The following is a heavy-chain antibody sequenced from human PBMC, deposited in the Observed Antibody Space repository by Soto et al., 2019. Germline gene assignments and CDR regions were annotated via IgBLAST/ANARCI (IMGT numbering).Heavy chain of an antibody. CDR2: IYWDDDK. Sequence: QITLNESGPTQVKPRQTLTLTCTFSGFSLTTSGVGVGWIRQSPGKAPEWLALIYWDDDKRYSPSLKSRLTITKDHSKTQVVLTMADLDPADTATYYCAHRVLRTVFGLVTTTAIYFDFWGKGTPVAVSS. CDR1: GFSLTTSGVG. CDR3: AHRVLRTVFGLVTTTAIYFDF. V-gene: IGHV2-5*02. J-gene: IGHJ4*02. D-gene: IGHD3-3*01.